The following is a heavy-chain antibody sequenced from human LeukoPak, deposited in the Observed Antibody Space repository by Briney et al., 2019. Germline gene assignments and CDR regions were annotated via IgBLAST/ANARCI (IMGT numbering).Heavy chain of an antibody. CDR2: INPSGRSA. CDR3: ARATQSWFDP. Sequence: ASVKVSCKASVYTFTSYYLHWVRQAPGQGLEWIGIINPSGRSASYAQKFQGRVTMTRDTSTSTVYLELSSLRSGDTAVYYCARATQSWFDPWGQGTLVTVSS. J-gene: IGHJ5*02. CDR1: VYTFTSYY. V-gene: IGHV1-46*01.